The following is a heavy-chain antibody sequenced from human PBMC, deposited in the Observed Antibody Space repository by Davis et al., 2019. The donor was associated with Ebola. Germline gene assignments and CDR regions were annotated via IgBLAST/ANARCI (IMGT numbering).Heavy chain of an antibody. D-gene: IGHD1-14*01. CDR3: ARSSWTLTKDWNFDL. Sequence: PGGSLRLSCAASGFTFSDYYTTWIRQGPGKGLEWVSYISSSGTSIYYADSVRGRFTISRDNAKNSLFLQMDSLRVEDTALYYCARSSWTLTKDWNFDLWGRGTLVTVSP. CDR1: GFTFSDYY. J-gene: IGHJ2*01. V-gene: IGHV3-11*01. CDR2: ISSSGTSI.